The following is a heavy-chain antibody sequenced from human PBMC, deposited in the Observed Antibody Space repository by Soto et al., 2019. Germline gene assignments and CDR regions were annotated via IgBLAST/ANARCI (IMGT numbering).Heavy chain of an antibody. CDR3: ARVAPMVPGSRGGMDV. Sequence: ASVKVSCKASGYTFTGYYMHWVRQAPGQGLEWMGWINPNSGGTNYAQKFQGWVTMTRDTSISTAYMELSRLRSDDTAVYYCARVAPMVPGSRGGMDVWGQGTTVPVSS. CDR2: INPNSGGT. CDR1: GYTFTGYY. V-gene: IGHV1-2*04. J-gene: IGHJ6*02. D-gene: IGHD3-10*01.